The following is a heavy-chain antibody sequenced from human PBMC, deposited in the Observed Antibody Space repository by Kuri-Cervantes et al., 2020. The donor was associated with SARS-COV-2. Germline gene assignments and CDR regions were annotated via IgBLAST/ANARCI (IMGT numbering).Heavy chain of an antibody. D-gene: IGHD6-6*01. J-gene: IGHJ4*02. V-gene: IGHV1-69*05. Sequence: SVKVSCKASGYTSTSYGISWVRQAPGQGLEWMGGIIPIFGTANYAQKFQGRVTITTDESTSTAYMELSSLRSEDTAVYYCARVKDSSSSYFDYWGQGTLVTVSS. CDR2: IIPIFGTA. CDR1: GYTSTSYG. CDR3: ARVKDSSSSYFDY.